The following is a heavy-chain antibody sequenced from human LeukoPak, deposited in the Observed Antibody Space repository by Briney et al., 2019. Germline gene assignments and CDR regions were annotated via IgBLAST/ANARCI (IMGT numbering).Heavy chain of an antibody. V-gene: IGHV3-21*06. D-gene: IGHD3-22*01. CDR2: ITYI. CDR3: VRGDSSGRYYFDF. CDR1: GFTFSSYT. J-gene: IGHJ4*02. Sequence: PGGSLKLSCAASGFTFSSYTMNWVRQAPGKGLEWVSSITYISYADSVKGRFTISRDNAKNSLYLQMNSLRVEDTAVYYCVRGDSSGRYYFDFWGQGTLVTVCS.